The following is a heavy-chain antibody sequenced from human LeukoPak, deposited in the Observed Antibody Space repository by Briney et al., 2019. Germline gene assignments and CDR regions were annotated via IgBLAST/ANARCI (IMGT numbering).Heavy chain of an antibody. J-gene: IGHJ4*02. CDR3: TRGAVTTLDY. V-gene: IGHV3-23*01. D-gene: IGHD4-17*01. CDR1: RFTISSYA. Sequence: PGGSLRLSCAASRFTISSYAMSWVRQAPGKGLEWVSGISGSSGSTYYADSVKGRFTIARDKSKNTVYLQMNSLKTEDTAVYYCTRGAVTTLDYWGQGTLVAVSS. CDR2: ISGSSGST.